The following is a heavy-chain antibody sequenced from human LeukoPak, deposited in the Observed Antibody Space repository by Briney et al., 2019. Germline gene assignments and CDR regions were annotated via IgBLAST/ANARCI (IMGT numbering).Heavy chain of an antibody. Sequence: GGSLRLSCAASGFTFSNAWMSWVRQAPGKGLEWVGRIKSKTDGGTTDYAAPVKGRFTISRDDSKNTLYLQMNSLKTEDTAVYYCTTDQWFGELRPLDYWGQGTLVTVPS. CDR1: GFTFSNAW. D-gene: IGHD3-10*01. CDR3: TTDQWFGELRPLDY. J-gene: IGHJ4*02. V-gene: IGHV3-15*01. CDR2: IKSKTDGGTT.